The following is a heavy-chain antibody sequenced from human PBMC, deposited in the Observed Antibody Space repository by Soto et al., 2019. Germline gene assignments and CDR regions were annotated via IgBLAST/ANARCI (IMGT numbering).Heavy chain of an antibody. Sequence: VQLVESGGGVVQPGRSLRLSCAASGFTFSSYGMHWVRQAPGKGLEWVAVISYDGSNKYYADSVKGRFTISRDNSKNTLYLQMNSLRAEDTAVYYCAKDLKAYCGGDCYGDWFDPWGQGTLVTVSS. V-gene: IGHV3-30*18. D-gene: IGHD2-21*02. J-gene: IGHJ5*02. CDR3: AKDLKAYCGGDCYGDWFDP. CDR1: GFTFSSYG. CDR2: ISYDGSNK.